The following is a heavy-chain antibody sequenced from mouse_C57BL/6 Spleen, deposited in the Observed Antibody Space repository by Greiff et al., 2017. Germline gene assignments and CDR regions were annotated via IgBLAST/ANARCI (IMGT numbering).Heavy chain of an antibody. CDR1: GYTFTSYW. D-gene: IGHD1-1*01. J-gene: IGHJ2*01. CDR3: ARRTTVGDYLDY. Sequence: QVQLQQPGAELVKPGASVKLSCTASGYTFTSYWIPWVKPRPGHGLEWIGDICPGSGSTNYNGKFKSKATLTLDTSSSTAYMPLSSLTSEDSAVYYCARRTTVGDYLDYWGQGTTLTVSS. V-gene: IGHV1-55*01. CDR2: ICPGSGST.